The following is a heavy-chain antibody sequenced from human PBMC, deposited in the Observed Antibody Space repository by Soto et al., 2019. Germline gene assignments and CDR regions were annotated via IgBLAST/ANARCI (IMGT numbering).Heavy chain of an antibody. CDR2: IDPSDSYT. CDR3: ATYSSSWYGLHYYYGMDV. Sequence: PGESLKISWKGSGDSFTSYWIRGVRQMPGKGLEWMGRIDPSDSYTNYSPSFQGHVTISADKSISTAYLQWSTLKASDTAMYYCATYSSSWYGLHYYYGMDVWGQGTTVTVSS. V-gene: IGHV5-10-1*01. J-gene: IGHJ6*02. D-gene: IGHD6-13*01. CDR1: GDSFTSYW.